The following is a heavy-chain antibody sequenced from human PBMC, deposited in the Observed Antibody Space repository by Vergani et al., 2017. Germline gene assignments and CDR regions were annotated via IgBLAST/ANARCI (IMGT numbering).Heavy chain of an antibody. Sequence: QVQLVQSGAEVKKPGSSVKVSCKASGGTFSSYAISWVRQAPGQGLEWMGGIIPIFGTANYAQKFQGRVTITADESTSTAYMELSSLRSEDTAVYYCARDRGGGGYNYFRYFDFWGRGTLVTVSS. V-gene: IGHV1-69*01. D-gene: IGHD5-24*01. CDR2: IIPIFGTA. CDR1: GGTFSSYA. CDR3: ARDRGGGGYNYFRYFDF. J-gene: IGHJ2*01.